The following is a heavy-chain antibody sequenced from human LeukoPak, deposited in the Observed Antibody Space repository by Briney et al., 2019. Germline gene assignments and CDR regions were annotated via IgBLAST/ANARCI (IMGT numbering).Heavy chain of an antibody. J-gene: IGHJ4*02. V-gene: IGHV3-53*01. D-gene: IGHD2-15*01. CDR2: IYSGGST. Sequence: GGSLRLSCAASGFTVGYNYMSWVRQAPGEGLEWVSIIYSGGSTYYADSVKGRFTISRDNSKNTLYLQMNSLRAEDTAVYYCAGGGRYCSGGSCYPPDYWGQGTLVTVSS. CDR3: AGGGRYCSGGSCYPPDY. CDR1: GFTVGYNY.